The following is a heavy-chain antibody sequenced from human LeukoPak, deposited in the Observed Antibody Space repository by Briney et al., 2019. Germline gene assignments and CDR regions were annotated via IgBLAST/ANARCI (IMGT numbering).Heavy chain of an antibody. V-gene: IGHV3-48*03. CDR3: ARGALHVFDY. CDR2: ISTSGSTT. D-gene: IGHD3-10*02. CDR1: GFTYSDYE. J-gene: IGHJ4*02. Sequence: GGSLRLSCAASGFTYSDYEINWVRQAPGKGLEWVSCISTSGSTTYYADSVKGRFTISRDNAKNSLFLQMNTLTAEDTAVYYCARGALHVFDYWGQGTPVTVSS.